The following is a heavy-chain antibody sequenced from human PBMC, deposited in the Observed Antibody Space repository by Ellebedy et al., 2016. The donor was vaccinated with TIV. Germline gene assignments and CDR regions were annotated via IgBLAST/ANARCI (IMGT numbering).Heavy chain of an antibody. V-gene: IGHV3-21*01. CDR1: GFTFSSYA. J-gene: IGHJ4*02. CDR2: ISGSSNYI. Sequence: GESLKISXAASGFTFSSYAMSWVRQAPAKGLEWVSSISGSSNYIYYAESVEGRFTISRDNAKNSLYLQMDGLRADDTATYFCARASQNYDVLTGGFYFFDSWGQGARVTVSS. CDR3: ARASQNYDVLTGGFYFFDS. D-gene: IGHD3-9*01.